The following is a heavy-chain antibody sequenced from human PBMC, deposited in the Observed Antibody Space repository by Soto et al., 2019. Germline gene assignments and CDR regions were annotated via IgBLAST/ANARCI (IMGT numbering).Heavy chain of an antibody. CDR1: GFTFSSYA. CDR3: AKDLEAGYSSSWYYYGMDV. CDR2: ISGSGGST. Sequence: GGSLRLSCAASGFTFSSYAMSWVRQAPGKGLEWVSAISGSGGSTYYADSVKGRFTISRDNSKNTLYLQMNSLRAEDTAVYYCAKDLEAGYSSSWYYYGMDVWGQGTTVTVSS. D-gene: IGHD6-13*01. V-gene: IGHV3-23*01. J-gene: IGHJ6*02.